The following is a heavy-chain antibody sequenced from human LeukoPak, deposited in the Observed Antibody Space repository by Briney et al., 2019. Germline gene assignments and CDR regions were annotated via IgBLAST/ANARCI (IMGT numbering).Heavy chain of an antibody. CDR1: GFIFSSYV. J-gene: IGHJ4*02. CDR2: ISVAGATT. Sequence: GGSLRLSCVSSGFIFSSYVMSWVRQAPGKGLEWVSSISVAGATTDYADSVKGRFTISRDNSKSTVYLQMNGLRFEDTALYYCAKLSLGDFEYFDYWGQGTLVTVSS. D-gene: IGHD2-21*02. CDR3: AKLSLGDFEYFDY. V-gene: IGHV3-23*01.